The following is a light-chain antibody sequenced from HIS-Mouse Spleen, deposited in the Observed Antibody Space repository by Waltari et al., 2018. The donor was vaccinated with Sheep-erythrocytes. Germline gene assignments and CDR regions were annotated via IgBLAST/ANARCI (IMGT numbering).Light chain of an antibody. J-gene: IGLJ3*02. V-gene: IGLV2-8*01. CDR1: SSDVGGYNY. Sequence: QSALTQPPSASGSPGQSVTIPCTGTSSDVGGYNYVSWYQQHPGKAPKLMIYEVSKRPSGVPVGFSDSKSGNTGTLTGSRRQAEEEADYYCSSYAGSNSWVFGEGTKLTVL. CDR3: SSYAGSNSWV. CDR2: EVS.